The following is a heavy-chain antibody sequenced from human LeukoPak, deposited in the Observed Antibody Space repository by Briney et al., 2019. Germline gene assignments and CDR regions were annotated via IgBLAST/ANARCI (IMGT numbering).Heavy chain of an antibody. D-gene: IGHD3-3*01. J-gene: IGHJ6*02. CDR2: IYYSGST. Sequence: PSETLSLTRTVSGGSISSYYWSWIRQPPGKGLEWIGYIYYSGSTNYNPSLKSRVTVSVDTSKNQFSLKLSSVTAADTAVYYCARLDSEWLPLDVWGQGTTVTVSS. CDR1: GGSISSYY. CDR3: ARLDSEWLPLDV. V-gene: IGHV4-59*08.